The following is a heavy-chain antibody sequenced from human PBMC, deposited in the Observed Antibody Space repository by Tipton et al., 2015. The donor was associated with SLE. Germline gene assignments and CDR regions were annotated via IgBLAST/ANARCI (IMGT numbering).Heavy chain of an antibody. V-gene: IGHV4-34*01. Sequence: LRLSCAVYGGSFSGYYWSWIRQPPGKWLVWIGEINHSGSTNYNPSLKSRVTISVDTSKKQFSLKLSSVTAADTAVYYCARGYSSSWYAGDYYYFDYWGPGTLVTVSS. CDR1: GGSFSGYY. CDR2: INHSGST. D-gene: IGHD6-13*01. CDR3: ARGYSSSWYAGDYYYFDY. J-gene: IGHJ4*02.